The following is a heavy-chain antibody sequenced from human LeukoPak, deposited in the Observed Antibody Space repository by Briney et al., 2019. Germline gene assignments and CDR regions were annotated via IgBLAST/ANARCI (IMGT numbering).Heavy chain of an antibody. CDR3: ARVLDSGWYGTEGY. J-gene: IGHJ4*02. CDR2: IIPIFGTA. D-gene: IGHD6-19*01. Sequence: GASVKVSCKASGGTSSSYAISWVRQAPGQGLEWMGGIIPIFGTANYAQKFQGRVTITADESTSTAYMELSSLRSEDTAVYYCARVLDSGWYGTEGYWGQGTLVTASS. V-gene: IGHV1-69*13. CDR1: GGTSSSYA.